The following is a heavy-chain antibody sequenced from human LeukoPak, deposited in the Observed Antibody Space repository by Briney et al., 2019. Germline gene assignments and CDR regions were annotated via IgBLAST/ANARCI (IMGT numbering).Heavy chain of an antibody. V-gene: IGHV1-2*06. Sequence: ASVKVSCKASGYTFTGYYMHWVRQAPGQGLEWMGRINPNSGGTNYATQFQGRVTMTRHTSIRTAYMELSRLRCDHTAVYYCARGPGGITMMVGGWGQGTLVTVSS. D-gene: IGHD3-22*01. CDR2: INPNSGGT. J-gene: IGHJ4*02. CDR1: GYTFTGYY. CDR3: ARGPGGITMMVGG.